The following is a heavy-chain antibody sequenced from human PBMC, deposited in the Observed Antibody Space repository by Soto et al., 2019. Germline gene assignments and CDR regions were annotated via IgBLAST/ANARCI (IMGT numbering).Heavy chain of an antibody. CDR1: GFTFDDYA. CDR2: ISWNSGSI. Sequence: GGSLSLSCAASGFTFDDYAMHWVRQAPGKGLEWVSGISWNSGSIGYADSVKGRFTISRDNAKNSLYLQMNSLRAEDTALYYCATDAGYSSEVWFERWGQGTRVTVPA. D-gene: IGHD6-19*01. J-gene: IGHJ5*02. V-gene: IGHV3-9*01. CDR3: ATDAGYSSEVWFER.